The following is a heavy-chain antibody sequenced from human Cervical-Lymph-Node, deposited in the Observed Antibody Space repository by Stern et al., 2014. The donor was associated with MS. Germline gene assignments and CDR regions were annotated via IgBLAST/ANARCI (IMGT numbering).Heavy chain of an antibody. CDR2: ISYDGKHK. Sequence: VQLVESGGAVVQPGRSLRLSCAASGFTFSSYGMHWVRQAPGKGLEWVTVISYDGKHKYYAAYVKGRFTISRDNSKNTLHLQMNSVTPDDTAIYYCARDYEDTSMLFDHWGQGTLVTVSS. CDR1: GFTFSSYG. CDR3: ARDYEDTSMLFDH. J-gene: IGHJ4*02. D-gene: IGHD2-8*01. V-gene: IGHV3-30*03.